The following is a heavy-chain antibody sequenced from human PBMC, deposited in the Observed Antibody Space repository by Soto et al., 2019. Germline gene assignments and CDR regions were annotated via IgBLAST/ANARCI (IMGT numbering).Heavy chain of an antibody. J-gene: IGHJ5*02. CDR1: GGSFSGYY. CDR2: INHSGST. CDR3: ARGRLLAYYYDSSGYRGWFDP. Sequence: SETLSLTCAVYGGSFSGYYWSWIRQPPGKGLGWIGEINHSGSTNYNPSLKSRVTISVDTSKNQFSLKLSSVTAADTAVYYCARGRLLAYYYDSSGYRGWFDPWGQGTLVTVSS. V-gene: IGHV4-34*01. D-gene: IGHD3-22*01.